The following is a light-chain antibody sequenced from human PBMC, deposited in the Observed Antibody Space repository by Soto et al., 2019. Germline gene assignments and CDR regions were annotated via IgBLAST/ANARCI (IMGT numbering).Light chain of an antibody. Sequence: QSALTQPASVSGSPGQSITISCTGTSSDVGAYNYISWYQQHPGEAHKLMIFEVRDRPSGVSSRFSASTSGNTASLTIAGLPAEDAADYYSSSYNSSNTLVFGGGTKLTVL. CDR3: SSYNSSNTLV. V-gene: IGLV2-14*01. CDR2: EVR. J-gene: IGLJ2*01. CDR1: SSDVGAYNY.